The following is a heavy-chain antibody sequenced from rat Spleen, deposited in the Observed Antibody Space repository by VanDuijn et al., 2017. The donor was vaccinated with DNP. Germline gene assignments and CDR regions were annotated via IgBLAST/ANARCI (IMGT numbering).Heavy chain of an antibody. CDR2: INYSGTT. CDR3: ARSKGILRIITYYFDY. Sequence: EVQLQESGPGLVKPSQSLSLTYSVTGYSITSNYWGWIRKFPGNKMEWIGHINYSGTTTYNPSLKSRISITRDTSKNKFFLQLNSVTTEDTATYYCARSKGILRIITYYFDYWGQGVMVTVSS. J-gene: IGHJ2*01. CDR1: GYSITSNY. D-gene: IGHD1-6*01. V-gene: IGHV3-1*01.